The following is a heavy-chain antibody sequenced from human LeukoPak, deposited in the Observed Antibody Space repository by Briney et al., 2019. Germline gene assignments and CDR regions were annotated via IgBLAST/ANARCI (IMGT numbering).Heavy chain of an antibody. Sequence: PGGSLRLSCADSGFTFSSYAMSWVRQAPGKGLEWVSAICGSGGSTYYADSVKGRFTISRDNSKNTLYLQMNSLRAEDTAVYYCAKNYYDSSGYYYFDYWGQGTLVTVSS. V-gene: IGHV3-23*01. D-gene: IGHD3-22*01. J-gene: IGHJ4*02. CDR3: AKNYYDSSGYYYFDY. CDR1: GFTFSSYA. CDR2: ICGSGGST.